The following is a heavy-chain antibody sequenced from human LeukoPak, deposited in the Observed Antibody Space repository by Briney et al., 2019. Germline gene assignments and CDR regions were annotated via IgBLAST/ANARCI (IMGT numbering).Heavy chain of an antibody. V-gene: IGHV1-46*01. CDR3: ARSICSSTSCYPKYYYYYMDV. Sequence: ASVKVSCKASGYTFTSYYMHWVRQAPGQGLEWMGIINPSGGSTSYAQKFQGRVTMTRDTSTSTVYMELSSLRSEDTAVYYCARSICSSTSCYPKYYYYYMDVWGKGTTVTVSS. J-gene: IGHJ6*03. D-gene: IGHD2-2*01. CDR2: INPSGGST. CDR1: GYTFTSYY.